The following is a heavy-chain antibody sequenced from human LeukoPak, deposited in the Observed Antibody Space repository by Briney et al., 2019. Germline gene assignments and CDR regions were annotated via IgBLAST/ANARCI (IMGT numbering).Heavy chain of an antibody. Sequence: QTGGSLRLSCAASGFTFSSYSMNWVRQAPGKGLDWVAFIRYDGSNKYYADSVKGRFTISRDNSKNTVYLQMNSLRAEDTAVYYCAAPGVPAATYYFDYWGQGTLVTVSS. CDR1: GFTFSSYS. CDR3: AAPGVPAATYYFDY. CDR2: IRYDGSNK. D-gene: IGHD2-2*01. V-gene: IGHV3-30*02. J-gene: IGHJ4*02.